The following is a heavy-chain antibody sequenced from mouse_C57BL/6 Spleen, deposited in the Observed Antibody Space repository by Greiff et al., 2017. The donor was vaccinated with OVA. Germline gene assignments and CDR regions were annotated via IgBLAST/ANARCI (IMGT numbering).Heavy chain of an antibody. Sequence: QVQLQQSGPELVKPGASVKISCKASGYSFTSYYIHWVKQRPGQGLEWIGWIYPGSGNTKYNEKFKGKATLTADTSSSTAYMQLSSLTSEDSAVYYCARGGYYYGRVYWYFDVWGTGTTVTVSS. CDR1: GYSFTSYY. J-gene: IGHJ1*03. CDR2: IYPGSGNT. D-gene: IGHD1-1*01. V-gene: IGHV1-66*01. CDR3: ARGGYYYGRVYWYFDV.